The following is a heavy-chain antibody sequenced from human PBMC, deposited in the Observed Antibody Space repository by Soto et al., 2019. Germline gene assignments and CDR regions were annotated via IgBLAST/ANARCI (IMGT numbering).Heavy chain of an antibody. D-gene: IGHD3-22*01. J-gene: IGHJ4*02. V-gene: IGHV3-23*01. CDR2: ISGSGGST. CDR1: GFTFSSYA. CDR3: AKGDYYDSSGNGSPGFDY. Sequence: ESLRLSCAASGFTFSSYAMSWVRQAPGKGLEWVSAISGSGGSTYYADSVKGRFTISRDNSKNTLYLQMNSLRAEDTAVYYCAKGDYYDSSGNGSPGFDYWGQGTLVTVSS.